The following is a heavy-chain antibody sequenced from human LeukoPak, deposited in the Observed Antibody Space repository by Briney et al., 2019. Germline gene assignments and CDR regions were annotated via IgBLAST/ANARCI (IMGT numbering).Heavy chain of an antibody. V-gene: IGHV4-59*08. Sequence: SETLSLTCTVSGGSISSYYWSWIRQPPGKGLEWIGYIYYSGSTNYNPSLKSRVTISVDTSKNRFSLKLSSVTAADTAVYYCARVTRRKYCSSTSCYDYWGQGTLVTVSS. CDR2: IYYSGST. D-gene: IGHD2-2*01. CDR3: ARVTRRKYCSSTSCYDY. J-gene: IGHJ4*02. CDR1: GGSISSYY.